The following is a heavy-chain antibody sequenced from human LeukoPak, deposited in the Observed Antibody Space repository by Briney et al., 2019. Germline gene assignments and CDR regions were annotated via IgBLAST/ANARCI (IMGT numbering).Heavy chain of an antibody. Sequence: PGGSLRLSCAASELTLSSNYMSWIRQAPGRGLEWVSFIYSSGSTYYADSVRGRFIISRDNSKNTLYLQMNSLRAEDTAIYYCATFVIGPTIDYWGQGTLVTVSS. J-gene: IGHJ4*02. CDR3: ATFVIGPTIDY. CDR2: IYSSGST. CDR1: ELTLSSNY. D-gene: IGHD3-22*01. V-gene: IGHV3-53*01.